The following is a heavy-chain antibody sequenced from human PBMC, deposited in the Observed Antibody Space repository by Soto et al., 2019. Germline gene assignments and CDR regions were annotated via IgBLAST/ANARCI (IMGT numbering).Heavy chain of an antibody. Sequence: GGSLRLSCAASGFTFSSYAMSWVRQAPGKGLEWVSAISGSGGSTYYADSVKGRFTISRDNSKNTLYLQMNSLRAEDTAVYYCARHDARVWGNWFDPWGQGTLVTVSS. CDR3: ARHDARVWGNWFDP. V-gene: IGHV3-23*01. J-gene: IGHJ5*02. D-gene: IGHD3-16*01. CDR1: GFTFSSYA. CDR2: ISGSGGST.